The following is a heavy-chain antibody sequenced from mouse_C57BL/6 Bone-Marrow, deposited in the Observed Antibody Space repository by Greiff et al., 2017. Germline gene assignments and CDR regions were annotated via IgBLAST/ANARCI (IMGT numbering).Heavy chain of an antibody. CDR2: IYPGGGYT. D-gene: IGHD1-1*01. Sequence: QVQLKQSGAELVRPGTSVKMSCKASGYTFTNYWIGWAKQRPGHGREWIGEIYPGGGYTNYNEKFKGKATLTADKSSSTAYMQFSSLTSEDSAIYYCARGDYYGSSFAYWGQGTLVTVSA. CDR3: ARGDYYGSSFAY. J-gene: IGHJ3*01. CDR1: GYTFTNYW. V-gene: IGHV1-63*01.